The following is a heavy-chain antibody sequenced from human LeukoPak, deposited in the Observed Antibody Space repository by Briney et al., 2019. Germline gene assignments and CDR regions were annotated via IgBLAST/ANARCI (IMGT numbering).Heavy chain of an antibody. CDR3: AVGYSRGWTFDY. Sequence: GGSLRLSCAATGFTFSSYGMHWVRQAPGKGLEWVAFIRYDGSNKYYADSVKGRFTISRDNAKNSLYLQMNSLRAEDTAVYYCAVGYSRGWTFDYWGQGTLVTVSS. V-gene: IGHV3-30*02. CDR2: IRYDGSNK. D-gene: IGHD6-19*01. J-gene: IGHJ4*02. CDR1: GFTFSSYG.